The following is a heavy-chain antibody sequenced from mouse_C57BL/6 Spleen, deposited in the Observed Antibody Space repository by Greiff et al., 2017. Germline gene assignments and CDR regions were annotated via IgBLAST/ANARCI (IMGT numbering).Heavy chain of an antibody. CDR3: ARGGYGSSPFAY. J-gene: IGHJ3*01. CDR1: GYTFTSYD. Sequence: QVQLKQSGPELVKPGASVKLSCKASGYTFTSYDINWVKQRPGQGLEWIGWIYPRGGSTKYNEKFKGKATLTVDTSSSTAYMELHSLTSEDSAVYCCARGGYGSSPFAYWGQGTLVTVSA. CDR2: IYPRGGST. D-gene: IGHD1-1*01. V-gene: IGHV1-85*01.